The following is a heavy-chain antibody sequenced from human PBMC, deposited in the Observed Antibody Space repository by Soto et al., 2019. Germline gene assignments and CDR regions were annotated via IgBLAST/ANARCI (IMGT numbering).Heavy chain of an antibody. D-gene: IGHD3-22*01. CDR1: GFTFSTYQ. V-gene: IGHV3-11*01. J-gene: IGHJ4*02. CDR3: ARDLGYYDSSGYFDY. CDR2: IHRGGSRI. Sequence: PGGSLRRSCGASGFTFSTYQPSWFRKAPGKGLEWVSYIHRGGSRIYYADSVKGRFTISRDNAKNSLYLQMNSLRAEDTAVYYCARDLGYYDSSGYFDYWGQGT.